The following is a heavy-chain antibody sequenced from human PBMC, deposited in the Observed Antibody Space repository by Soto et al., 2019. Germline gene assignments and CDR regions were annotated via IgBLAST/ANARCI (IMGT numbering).Heavy chain of an antibody. V-gene: IGHV3-74*01. CDR2: INSDGSST. CDR3: ARAEAGVVVVPAESYYYYGMDV. Sequence: GGSLRLSCAASGFTFSSYWMHWVRQAPGKGLVWVSRINSDGSSTSYADSVKGRFTISRDNAKNTLYLQMNSLRAEDTAVYYCARAEAGVVVVPAESYYYYGMDVWGQGTTVTVSS. D-gene: IGHD2-2*01. J-gene: IGHJ6*02. CDR1: GFTFSSYW.